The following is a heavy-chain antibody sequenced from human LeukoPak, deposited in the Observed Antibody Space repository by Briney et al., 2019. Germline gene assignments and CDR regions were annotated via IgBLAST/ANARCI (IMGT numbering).Heavy chain of an antibody. CDR3: ARFRFGGDDLGYYFDY. J-gene: IGHJ4*02. D-gene: IGHD5-12*01. CDR1: GFTFSSCW. Sequence: GGSLRLSCAASGFTFSSCWMSWVRQAPGQGLEWVANINQGGSEKYYVDSVKGRFTMSRDDAKNSLYLQMNNLRAEDTAVYYCARFRFGGDDLGYYFDYWGQGTLVTVSS. CDR2: INQGGSEK. V-gene: IGHV3-7*01.